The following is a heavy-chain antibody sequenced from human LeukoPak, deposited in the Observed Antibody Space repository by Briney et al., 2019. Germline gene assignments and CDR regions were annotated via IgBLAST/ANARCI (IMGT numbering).Heavy chain of an antibody. D-gene: IGHD6-19*01. V-gene: IGHV3-53*01. CDR1: GFTVSNYY. J-gene: IGHJ5*02. CDR3: ARGVSSGRMEDFDP. CDR2: IHSGGTT. Sequence: GGSLRLSCAASGFTVSNYYMSWVRQAPGKGLEWVSVIHSGGTTNYADSVKGRFTISRDNAKNSLYLQMNSLRAEDTAVYYCARGVSSGRMEDFDPWGQGTLVTVSS.